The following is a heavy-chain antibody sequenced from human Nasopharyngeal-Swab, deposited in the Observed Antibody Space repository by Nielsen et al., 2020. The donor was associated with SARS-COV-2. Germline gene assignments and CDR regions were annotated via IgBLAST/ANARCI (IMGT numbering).Heavy chain of an antibody. CDR2: IYYSGST. Sequence: WIRQPPGKGLEWIGYIYYSGSTNYNPSLKSRVTISVDTSKNQFSLKLSSVTAADTAVYYCARGIVGATDWGGWFDPWGQGTLVTVSS. D-gene: IGHD1-26*01. J-gene: IGHJ5*02. CDR3: ARGIVGATDWGGWFDP. V-gene: IGHV4-59*01.